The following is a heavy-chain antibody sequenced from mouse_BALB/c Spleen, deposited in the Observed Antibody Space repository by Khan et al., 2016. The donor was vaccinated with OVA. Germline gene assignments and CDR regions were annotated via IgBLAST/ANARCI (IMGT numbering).Heavy chain of an antibody. D-gene: IGHD1-1*01. J-gene: IGHJ1*01. V-gene: IGHV3-5*02. CDR3: ARDYGSLYWYLDV. CDR1: GISITTGNYR. Sequence: EVQLQESGPGLVKPSQTVSLTCTVTGISITTGNYRWSWIRQFPGNKLEWIGNIYYSGTITYNPSLTSRTTITRDTSKSQFFLEMNSLTAEDTATYFCARDYGSLYWYLDVWGAGTTVTVSS. CDR2: IYYSGTI.